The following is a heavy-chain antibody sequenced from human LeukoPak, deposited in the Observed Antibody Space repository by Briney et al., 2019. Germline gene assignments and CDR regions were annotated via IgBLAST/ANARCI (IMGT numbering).Heavy chain of an antibody. V-gene: IGHV4-59*01. CDR2: IYYSGST. CDR3: ARDLGGDSGSFSY. J-gene: IGHJ4*02. Sequence: SETLSLTCTVSGGSISSYYWSWIRQPPGKGLEWIGYIYYSGSTNYNPSLKSRVTISVDTSKNQFPLKLSSVTAADTAVYYCARDLGGDSGSFSYWGQGTLVTVSS. D-gene: IGHD1-26*01. CDR1: GGSISSYY.